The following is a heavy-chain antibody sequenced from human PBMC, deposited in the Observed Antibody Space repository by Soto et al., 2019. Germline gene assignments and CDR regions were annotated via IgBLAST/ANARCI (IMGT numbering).Heavy chain of an antibody. D-gene: IGHD2-2*01. CDR3: ARGRCSSTSCYGYYYYGMDV. CDR2: INHSGST. Sequence: PSETLSLTCAVSGASISTNNWWSWVRQPPGKGLEWIGEINHSGSTNYNPSPKSRVTISVDTSKNQFSLKLSSVTAADTAVYYCARGRCSSTSCYGYYYYGMDVWGQGTTVTVSS. V-gene: IGHV4-4*02. CDR1: GASISTNNW. J-gene: IGHJ6*02.